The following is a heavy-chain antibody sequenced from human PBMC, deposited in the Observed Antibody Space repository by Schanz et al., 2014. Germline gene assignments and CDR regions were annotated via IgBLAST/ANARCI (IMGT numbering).Heavy chain of an antibody. Sequence: QVQLVQSGAEVKKPGASVKVSCKASGYTFSSYGITWVRQAPGQGLEWMGWITAYNGDTNYALKLQGRVTMTTDTSTGTAYMDLRSLRSDDTAVYYCARGNRLQYYDDIWGSYRDPSELDYWGQGTLVTVSS. D-gene: IGHD3-16*02. CDR3: ARGNRLQYYDDIWGSYRDPSELDY. CDR2: ITAYNGDT. CDR1: GYTFSSYG. V-gene: IGHV1-18*01. J-gene: IGHJ4*02.